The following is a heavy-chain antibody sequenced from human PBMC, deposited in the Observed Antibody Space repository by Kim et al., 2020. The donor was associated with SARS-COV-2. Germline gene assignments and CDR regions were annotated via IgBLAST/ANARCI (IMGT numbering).Heavy chain of an antibody. CDR2: VSNSGDST. CDR3: AKDLFRFDP. J-gene: IGHJ5*02. V-gene: IGHV3-23*01. Sequence: GGSLRLSCAASGFTFSTYAMTWVRQAPGKGLEWVSGVSNSGDSTYYADSVKGRFTISRDNSKYILYLQMNSLRAEDTALYYCAKDLFRFDPWGQGTLVTV. CDR1: GFTFSTYA.